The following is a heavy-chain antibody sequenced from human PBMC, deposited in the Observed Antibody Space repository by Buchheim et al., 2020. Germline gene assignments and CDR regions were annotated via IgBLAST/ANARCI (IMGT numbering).Heavy chain of an antibody. V-gene: IGHV4-59*07. Sequence: QVRLQESGPGLVKPSGTLPLTCNVSGGSISAYYWSWVRQPPGKGLEWIGYVFYRGDVKYNPSLKSRVTISGDTSKNQFSLKLNSVTAADTAMYYCARGVGVKTELDYWGPGTL. D-gene: IGHD4-23*01. CDR2: VFYRGDV. J-gene: IGHJ4*02. CDR1: GGSISAYY. CDR3: ARGVGVKTELDY.